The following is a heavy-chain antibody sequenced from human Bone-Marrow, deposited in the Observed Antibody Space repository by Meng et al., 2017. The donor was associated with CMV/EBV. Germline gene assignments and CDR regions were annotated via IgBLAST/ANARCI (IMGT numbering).Heavy chain of an antibody. D-gene: IGHD6-25*01. J-gene: IGHJ4*02. CDR3: ATRDDAAYSFYLDY. Sequence: GGSLRLSCVTSGLSFSRHGMHWVRQAPGKGLEWMSFIQYDGSDKYYGNSVRGRFTISRDNSKNILYRQMKSLRPEDTALYYCATRDDAAYSFYLDYWGQGTQVTVSS. CDR2: IQYDGSDK. CDR1: GLSFSRHG. V-gene: IGHV3-30*02.